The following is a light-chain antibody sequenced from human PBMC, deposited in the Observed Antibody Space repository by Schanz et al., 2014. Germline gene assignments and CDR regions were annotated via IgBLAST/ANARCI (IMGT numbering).Light chain of an antibody. CDR2: NAS. V-gene: IGKV3D-11*03. J-gene: IGKJ4*01. Sequence: EIVLTQSPATLSLSPGERATLSCRASQSVGSNLAWYRQKPGQAPRLLIYNASNRATGIPARFSGSGSGTDFTLTISRLEPEDFAMYYCQQYDIAPLTFGGGTKVEIK. CDR3: QQYDIAPLT. CDR1: QSVGSN.